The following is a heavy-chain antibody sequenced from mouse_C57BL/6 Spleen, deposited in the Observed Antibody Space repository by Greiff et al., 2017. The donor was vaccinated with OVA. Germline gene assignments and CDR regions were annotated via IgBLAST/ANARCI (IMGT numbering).Heavy chain of an antibody. V-gene: IGHV10-3*01. D-gene: IGHD2-4*01. CDR2: IRSKSSNYAT. CDR3: VRVYDYDGWFAY. J-gene: IGHJ3*01. Sequence: EVQVVESGGGLVQPKGSLKLSCAASGFTFNTYAMHWVRQAPGKGLEWVARIRSKSSNYATYYADSVKDRFTISRDDSQSMLHLQMNNLKTEDTAMYYCVRVYDYDGWFAYWGQGTLVTVSA. CDR1: GFTFNTYA.